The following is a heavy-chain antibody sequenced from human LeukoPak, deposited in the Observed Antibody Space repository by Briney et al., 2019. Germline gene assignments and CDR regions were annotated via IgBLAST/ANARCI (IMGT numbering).Heavy chain of an antibody. CDR3: ASSYGMDV. Sequence: PGGSLRLSCAASGFSFSNYAMTWVRQAPGKGLEWVSSISGSGDNTYYADSVKGRFTVSRDNSKDTLYLQMKSLRGEDTAVYYCASSYGMDVWGQGTTVTVSS. J-gene: IGHJ6*02. V-gene: IGHV3-23*01. CDR2: ISGSGDNT. CDR1: GFSFSNYA.